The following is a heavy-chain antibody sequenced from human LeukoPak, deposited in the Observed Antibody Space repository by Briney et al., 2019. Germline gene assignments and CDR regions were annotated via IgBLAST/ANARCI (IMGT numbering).Heavy chain of an antibody. D-gene: IGHD3-9*01. CDR2: INPNSGGT. CDR3: ARGRDLLYFDWLAYYYYYMDV. J-gene: IGHJ6*03. CDR1: GYTFTGYY. Sequence: ASVKVSCKASGYTFTGYYMHWVRQAPGQGLEWMGWINPNSGGTNYAQKFQGRVTMTRDTSISTAYMELSRLRSDDTAVYYCARGRDLLYFDWLAYYYYYMDVWGKGTTVTVSS. V-gene: IGHV1-2*02.